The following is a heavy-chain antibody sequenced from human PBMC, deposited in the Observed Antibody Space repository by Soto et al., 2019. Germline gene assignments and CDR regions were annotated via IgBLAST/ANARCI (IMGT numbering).Heavy chain of an antibody. D-gene: IGHD1-26*01. V-gene: IGHV4-59*01. Sequence: SETLSLTCTVSGGSISSYYWSWIRQPPGKGLEWIGYIYSSGSTNYNPSLKGRVTMSLDTSKNQVSLNVTSVTAADTAVYYCAATPRYWAQRRLVPVSS. CDR2: IYSSGST. CDR3: AATPRY. J-gene: IGHJ4*01. CDR1: GGSISSYY.